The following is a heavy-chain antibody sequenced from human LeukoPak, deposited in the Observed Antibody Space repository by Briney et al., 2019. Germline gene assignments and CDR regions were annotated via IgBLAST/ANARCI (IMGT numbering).Heavy chain of an antibody. CDR3: ARVSRTVGATLKEYYFDY. Sequence: ASVKVCCKASGYTFTSYDMNWVRQATGQGLGWMGWMNPNSGNTGYAQKCQGRVTMTRNTSISTAYMELSRLRSEETAVYYCARVSRTVGATLKEYYFDYWGQGTLVTVPS. CDR2: MNPNSGNT. V-gene: IGHV1-8*01. J-gene: IGHJ4*02. CDR1: GYTFTSYD. D-gene: IGHD1-26*01.